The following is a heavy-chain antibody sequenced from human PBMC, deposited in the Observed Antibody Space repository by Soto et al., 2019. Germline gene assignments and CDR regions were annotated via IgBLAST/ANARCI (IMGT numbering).Heavy chain of an antibody. CDR3: ARTYYDLWRGQHPRSLDV. Sequence: SETLSLTCTVSGGSISRNTYYWGWIRQPPGKGLEWIGSFHDSGSTYYNPSLESRVTISVDTSKNQFSLKLTSVTAADTAVYYCARTYYDLWRGQHPRSLDVWDKGTSVTVSS. V-gene: IGHV4-39*01. CDR1: GGSISRNTYY. CDR2: FHDSGST. D-gene: IGHD3-3*01. J-gene: IGHJ6*04.